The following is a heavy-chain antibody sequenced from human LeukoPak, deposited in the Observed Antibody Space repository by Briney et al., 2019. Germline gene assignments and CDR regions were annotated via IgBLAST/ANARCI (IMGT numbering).Heavy chain of an antibody. J-gene: IGHJ4*02. CDR2: IIPILGIA. CDR1: GGTFSSYA. V-gene: IGHV1-69*04. D-gene: IGHD6-13*01. Sequence: ASVKVSCKASGGTFSSYAISWVRQAPGQGLEWMGRIIPILGIANYAQKFQGRVTITADKSTSTAYMELSSLRSEDTAVYYCARETAAGTLLFDYWGQGTLVTVSS. CDR3: ARETAAGTLLFDY.